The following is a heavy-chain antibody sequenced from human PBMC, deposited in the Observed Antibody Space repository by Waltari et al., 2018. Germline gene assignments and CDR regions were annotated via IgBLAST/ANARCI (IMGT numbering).Heavy chain of an antibody. CDR3: ARGRVVVPAASRVCGY. J-gene: IGHJ4*02. CDR1: GGSFSGYF. D-gene: IGHD2-2*01. Sequence: QVQLQRWGAGLLKPSETLSLTCAVYGGSFSGYFWTWIRQPPGKGLEWLGEINHRGTTNSNPSRKSRVTISVDTSKNQLSLKLSSVTAAETAMYYCARGRVVVPAASRVCGYWGQGTLVTVSS. CDR2: INHRGTT. V-gene: IGHV4-34*01.